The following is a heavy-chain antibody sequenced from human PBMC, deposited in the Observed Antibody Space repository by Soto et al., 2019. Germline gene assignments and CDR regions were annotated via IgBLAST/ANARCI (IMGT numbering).Heavy chain of an antibody. Sequence: SETLSLTCAVYGGSFSGYYWSWIRQPPGKGLEWIGEINHSGSTNYNPSLKSRVTISVDTSKNQFSLKLSSVTAADTAVYYCARGMVRAWFDLWGQGTLGTVSS. CDR1: GGSFSGYY. CDR3: ARGMVRAWFDL. D-gene: IGHD6-13*01. CDR2: INHSGST. V-gene: IGHV4-34*01. J-gene: IGHJ5*02.